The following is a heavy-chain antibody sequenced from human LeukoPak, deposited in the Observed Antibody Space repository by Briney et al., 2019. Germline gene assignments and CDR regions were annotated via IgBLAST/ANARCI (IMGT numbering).Heavy chain of an antibody. D-gene: IGHD5-12*01. CDR3: TRRVATFNDY. Sequence: PGGSLRLSCAAPGFTFSGAAMHWVRQASGKGLEWIGRIRSKANKYATAYSGSVKGRFTISRDDSKNTAYLQMNSLRTEDTAVYYCTRRVATFNDYWGQGALVTVSS. CDR2: IRSKANKYAT. J-gene: IGHJ4*02. V-gene: IGHV3-73*01. CDR1: GFTFSGAA.